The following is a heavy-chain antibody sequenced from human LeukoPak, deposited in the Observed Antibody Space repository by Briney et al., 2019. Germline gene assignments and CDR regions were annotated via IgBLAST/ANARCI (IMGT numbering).Heavy chain of an antibody. D-gene: IGHD3-9*01. J-gene: IGHJ3*02. Sequence: PSETLSLTCTVSGDSVSTDTYCWSWIRQPPGKGLEWIAYMLYTGDTNYNPALKSRVTISVDTSENQFSLKLSSVTAADTAVYYCARYFDWPWAFDIWGQGTMVTVSS. CDR3: ARYFDWPWAFDI. CDR1: GDSVSTDTYC. V-gene: IGHV4-61*01. CDR2: MLYTGDT.